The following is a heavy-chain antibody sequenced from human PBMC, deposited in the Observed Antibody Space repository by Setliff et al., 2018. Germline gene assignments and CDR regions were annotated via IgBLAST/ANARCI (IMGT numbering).Heavy chain of an antibody. CDR1: GFTFRSYA. CDR2: ISGSGGST. V-gene: IGHV3-23*01. CDR3: AKRGGYGSGSPDWYFDL. J-gene: IGHJ2*01. Sequence: GGSLRLSCAASGFTFRSYAMNWIRQAPGKGLEWVSGISGSGGSTYYADSVKGRFTISRDNSKNTLYLQMNSLRAEDTAVYYCAKRGGYGSGSPDWYFDLWGRGTLVTVSS. D-gene: IGHD3-10*01.